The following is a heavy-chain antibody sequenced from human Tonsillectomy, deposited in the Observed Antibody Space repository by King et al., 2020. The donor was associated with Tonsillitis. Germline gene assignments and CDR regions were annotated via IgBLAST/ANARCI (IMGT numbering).Heavy chain of an antibody. V-gene: IGHV4-30-4*07. D-gene: IGHD3-22*01. CDR2: SYYNGNT. Sequence: QLQESGPGLVKPSQTLSLTCAVSGGSISSGGYSWSWIRQPPGKGLEWIGYSYYNGNTYSNPSLKSRLTISVDTSKNQFSLRLTSVTAADTAVYYCARADSSGYFYYWGQGTLVTVSS. CDR3: ARADSSGYFYY. CDR1: GGSISSGGYS. J-gene: IGHJ4*02.